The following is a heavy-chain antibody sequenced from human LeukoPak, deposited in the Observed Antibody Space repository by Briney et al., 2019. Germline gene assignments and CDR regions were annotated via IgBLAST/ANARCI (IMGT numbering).Heavy chain of an antibody. Sequence: GGSLRLSCAASGFTFSSCWMSWVRQAPGKGLEWVANIKQDGSEKYYVDSVKGRFTISRDNAKNSLYLQMNSLRAEDTAVYYCARPLAAAGKDYWGQGTLVTVSS. CDR2: IKQDGSEK. V-gene: IGHV3-7*01. CDR1: GFTFSSCW. CDR3: ARPLAAAGKDY. D-gene: IGHD6-13*01. J-gene: IGHJ4*02.